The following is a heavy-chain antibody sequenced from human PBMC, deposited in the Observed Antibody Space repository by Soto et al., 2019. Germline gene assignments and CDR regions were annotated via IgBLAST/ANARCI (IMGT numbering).Heavy chain of an antibody. Sequence: PGESLKISCKGSGYSFTSYWISWVRQMPGKGLEWMGRIDPSDSYTNYSPSFQGHVTISADKSISTAYLQWSSLKASDTAMYYCARDIVVVPAARDYYYYYYGMDVWGQGTTVTVSS. CDR3: ARDIVVVPAARDYYYYYYGMDV. D-gene: IGHD2-2*01. CDR2: IDPSDSYT. J-gene: IGHJ6*02. CDR1: GYSFTSYW. V-gene: IGHV5-10-1*01.